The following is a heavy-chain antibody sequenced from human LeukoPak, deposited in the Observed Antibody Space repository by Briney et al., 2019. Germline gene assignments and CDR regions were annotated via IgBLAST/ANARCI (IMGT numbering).Heavy chain of an antibody. Sequence: SETLSLTCTVSGGSISSSYYYWGWIRQPPGKGLEWIGSIYSSGSTYYNPSLKSRVTISVDTSKNQFSLKLTSVTAADTAVYYCARDWSSGYDSYYFDYWGQGTLVTVSS. V-gene: IGHV4-39*02. CDR1: GGSISSSYYY. CDR2: IYSSGST. J-gene: IGHJ4*02. CDR3: ARDWSSGYDSYYFDY. D-gene: IGHD5-12*01.